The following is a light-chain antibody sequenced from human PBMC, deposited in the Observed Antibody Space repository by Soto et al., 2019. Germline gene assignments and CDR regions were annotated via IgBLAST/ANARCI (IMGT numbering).Light chain of an antibody. Sequence: QSALTQPASVSESPGQSITISCTGTSSDVGRYDYVSWYQQHPGTAPKLIIFEVGLRPSGISNRFSGSKSGNTASLTISGLQPEDEAHYYCSSYSGSDTYVLFGGGTKLPS. CDR3: SSYSGSDTYVL. J-gene: IGLJ2*01. CDR1: SSDVGRYDY. CDR2: EVG. V-gene: IGLV2-14*01.